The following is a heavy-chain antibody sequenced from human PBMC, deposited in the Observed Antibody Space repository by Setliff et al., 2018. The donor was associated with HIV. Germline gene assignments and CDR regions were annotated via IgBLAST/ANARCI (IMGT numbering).Heavy chain of an antibody. Sequence: SETLSLTCSVSGGSISSSTYYWGWIRQPPGKGLEWIGDVFYTGNTYYNPSLKSRVAISVDTSENQFSLKLNSVTAADTAVYYCARRGRDGVLIVFATGFDPWGQGTLVTVSS. CDR2: VFYTGNT. D-gene: IGHD2-8*01. V-gene: IGHV4-39*01. CDR1: GGSISSSTYY. J-gene: IGHJ5*02. CDR3: ARRGRDGVLIVFATGFDP.